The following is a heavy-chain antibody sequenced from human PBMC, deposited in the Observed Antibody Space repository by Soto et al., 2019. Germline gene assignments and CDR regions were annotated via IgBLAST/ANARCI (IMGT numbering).Heavy chain of an antibody. V-gene: IGHV6-1*01. CDR3: ARGEQYSGRIFDY. D-gene: IGHD1-26*01. J-gene: IGHJ4*02. CDR2: TYYRSKWYN. CDR1: GESVSSNSAA. Sequence: QVQLQQSGPGLVKPSQTLSVTCGISGESVSSNSAAWNWLRQSPSRGLEWLGRTYYRSKWYNDYSVSVESPITINPDTSKNRFSLQLNFVTPEDTAVYFCARGEQYSGRIFDYWGQGTLVTVSS.